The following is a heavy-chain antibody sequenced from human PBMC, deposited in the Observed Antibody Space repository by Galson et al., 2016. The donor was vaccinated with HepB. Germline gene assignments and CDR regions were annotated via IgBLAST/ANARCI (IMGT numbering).Heavy chain of an antibody. Sequence: SLRLSCAASGFTLSNYALNWVRQAPGKGLEWVALISYDGSNRYYGDPVRGRFAISRDTSKNTVYLQMNSLRPEDTAVYYCARDQGWEGGWFDPWGQGTLVTVSS. D-gene: IGHD1-26*01. J-gene: IGHJ5*02. V-gene: IGHV3-30*09. CDR1: GFTLSNYA. CDR2: ISYDGSNR. CDR3: ARDQGWEGGWFDP.